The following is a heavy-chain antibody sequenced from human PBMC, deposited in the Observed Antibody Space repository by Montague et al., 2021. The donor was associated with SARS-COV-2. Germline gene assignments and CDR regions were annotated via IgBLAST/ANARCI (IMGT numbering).Heavy chain of an antibody. V-gene: IGHV4-39*01. J-gene: IGHJ6*02. CDR1: GDSMSSDRYY. Sequence: SETLSLTCSVSGDSMSSDRYYWGWIRQPPGKGLEWITCIFSAGDTYYNPSLKSRVTISLDTSKNQFSLNLDSVTAADTAVYYCARGGGYYNYGLDVWGPGTTVTVSS. CDR3: ARGGGYYNYGLDV. CDR2: IFSAGDT. D-gene: IGHD3-22*01.